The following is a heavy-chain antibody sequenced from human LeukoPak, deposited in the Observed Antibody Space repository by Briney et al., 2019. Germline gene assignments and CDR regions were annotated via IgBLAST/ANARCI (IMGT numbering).Heavy chain of an antibody. CDR3: ARVRVSSGSHPWYFDY. CDR2: INHSGST. J-gene: IGHJ4*02. V-gene: IGHV4-34*01. D-gene: IGHD3-22*01. Sequence: SETLSLTCAVYGGSFSGYYWSWIRQPPGKGLEWIGEINHSGSTNYNPSLKSRVTISVDTSKNQFSLKLSSVTAADTAVYYCARVRVSSGSHPWYFDYWGQGTLVTVSS. CDR1: GGSFSGYY.